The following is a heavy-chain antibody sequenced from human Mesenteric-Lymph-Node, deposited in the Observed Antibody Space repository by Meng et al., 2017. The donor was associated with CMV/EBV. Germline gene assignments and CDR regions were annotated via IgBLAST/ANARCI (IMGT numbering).Heavy chain of an antibody. V-gene: IGHV3-30*04. CDR2: ISYDGSNK. Sequence: GESLKISCAASGFTFSSYAMHRVRQAPGKGLEWVAVISYDGSNKYYADSVKGRFTISRDNSKNTLYLQMNSLRAEDTAVYYCARDEGQQWLVYGFDYWGQGTLVTVSS. CDR1: GFTFSSYA. J-gene: IGHJ4*02. CDR3: ARDEGQQWLVYGFDY. D-gene: IGHD6-19*01.